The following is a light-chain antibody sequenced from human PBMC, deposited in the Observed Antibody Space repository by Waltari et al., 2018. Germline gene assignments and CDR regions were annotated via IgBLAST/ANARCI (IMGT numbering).Light chain of an antibody. Sequence: DIQMTQSPSTLSASVGDRVTITCRASQSISSWLAWYQQKPGKAPKLLIYKASTLQSGVPSRFSGSGSGTEFTLTISSLQPEDFATYYCQQYNSYWTFGQGTRWKSN. CDR2: KAS. CDR1: QSISSW. J-gene: IGKJ1*01. V-gene: IGKV1-5*03. CDR3: QQYNSYWT.